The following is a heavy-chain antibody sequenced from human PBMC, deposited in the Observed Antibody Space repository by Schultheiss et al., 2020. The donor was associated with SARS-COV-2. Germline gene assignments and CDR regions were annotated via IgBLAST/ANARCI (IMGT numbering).Heavy chain of an antibody. D-gene: IGHD5-18*01. CDR2: ISSSGSTI. Sequence: GGSLRLSCAASGFTVSSNYMSWVRQAPGKGLEWVSYISSSGSTIYYADSVKGRFTISRENAKNSLYLQMNSLRAEDTAVYYCATNYEYSYGAGSNFDYWGQGTLVTVSS. J-gene: IGHJ4*02. CDR3: ATNYEYSYGAGSNFDY. CDR1: GFTVSSNY. V-gene: IGHV3-11*01.